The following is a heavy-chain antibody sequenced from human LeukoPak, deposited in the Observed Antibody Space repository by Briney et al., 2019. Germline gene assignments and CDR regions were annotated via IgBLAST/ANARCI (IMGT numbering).Heavy chain of an antibody. CDR1: GGSFSGYY. D-gene: IGHD3-16*01. Sequence: SETLSLTCAVYGGSFSGYYWSWIRQPPGKGLGWIGEINHSGSTNYNPSLKSRVTISVDTSKNQFSLKLSSVTAADTAVYYCARATPYYDYVWGSYKGARYDAFDIWGQGTMVTVSS. CDR2: INHSGST. V-gene: IGHV4-34*01. J-gene: IGHJ3*02. CDR3: ARATPYYDYVWGSYKGARYDAFDI.